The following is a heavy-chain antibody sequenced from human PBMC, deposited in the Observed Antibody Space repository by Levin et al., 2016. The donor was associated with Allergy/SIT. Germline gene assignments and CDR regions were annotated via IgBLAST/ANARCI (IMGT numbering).Heavy chain of an antibody. Sequence: WVRQAPGQGLEWMGWISAYNGNTNYAQKLQGRVTMTTDTSTSTAYMELRSLRSDDTAVYYCARPGHYYDSSGYYDYWGQGTRVTVSS. V-gene: IGHV1-18*01. CDR2: ISAYNGNT. D-gene: IGHD3-22*01. CDR3: ARPGHYYDSSGYYDY. J-gene: IGHJ4*02.